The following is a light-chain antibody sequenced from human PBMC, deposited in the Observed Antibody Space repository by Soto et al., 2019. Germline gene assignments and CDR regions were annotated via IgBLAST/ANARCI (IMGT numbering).Light chain of an antibody. V-gene: IGKV3-15*01. CDR3: QQYNNWPWT. CDR2: GAS. CDR1: QSVSSN. J-gene: IGKJ1*01. Sequence: EIVLTQSPAALSLSPGERATLSCRASQSVSSNLAWHQQKPGQAPRLLIYGASTRATGIPDRFSGNGSGTEFTLTISSLQSEDFAVYYGQQYNNWPWTFGQGTKVEIK.